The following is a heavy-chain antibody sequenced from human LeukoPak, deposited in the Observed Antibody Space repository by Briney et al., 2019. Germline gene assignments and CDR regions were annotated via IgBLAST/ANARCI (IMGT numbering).Heavy chain of an antibody. D-gene: IGHD5-12*01. CDR3: ARDPYSGHYGNDYYYYMDV. J-gene: IGHJ6*03. CDR1: GFTVSTNS. CDR2: IYSDNT. V-gene: IGHV3-53*01. Sequence: GGSLRLSCTVSGFTVSTNSMSWVRQAPGKGLEWVSFIYSDNTHYSDSVKGRFTISRDNSKNTLYLQMNSLRAEDTAVYYCARDPYSGHYGNDYYYYMDVWGNGTTVTISS.